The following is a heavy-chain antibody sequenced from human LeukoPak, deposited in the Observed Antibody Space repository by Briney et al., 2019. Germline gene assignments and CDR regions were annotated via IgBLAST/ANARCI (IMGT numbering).Heavy chain of an antibody. D-gene: IGHD2-2*01. CDR2: ISAYNGNT. CDR1: GYTFTSYG. CDR3: ARYIVVVPAATIYYFDY. J-gene: IGHJ4*02. V-gene: IGHV1-18*01. Sequence: GASVKVSCKASGYTFTSYGISWVRQAPGQGLEWMGWISAYNGNTNYAQKLQGRVTMTTDTSTSTAYMELRSLRSDDTAVYYCARYIVVVPAATIYYFDYWGQGTLVTVSS.